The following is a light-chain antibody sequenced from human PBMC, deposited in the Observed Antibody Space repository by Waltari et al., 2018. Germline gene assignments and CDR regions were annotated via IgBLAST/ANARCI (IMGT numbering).Light chain of an antibody. CDR3: SAWDSDLTAYV. CDR2: DVS. CDR1: SRDVGGYNY. Sequence: QSALTQPASVSGSPGQSITISCTGTSRDVGGYNYLSWYQQHPGKAPKVVIFDVSYRPSGISERFSASRSGNTASLTISGLQPEDEADYYCSAWDSDLTAYVFGTGTKVTVL. V-gene: IGLV2-14*03. J-gene: IGLJ1*01.